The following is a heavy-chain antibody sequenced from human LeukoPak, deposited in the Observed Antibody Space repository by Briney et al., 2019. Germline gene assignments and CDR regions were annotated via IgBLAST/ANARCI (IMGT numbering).Heavy chain of an antibody. Sequence: GGSLRLSCAASGFTFSSYGMHWVRQAPGKGLEWVAFIRYDGSNKYYADSVKGRFTISRDNSKNTLYLQMNSLRAEDTAVYYCAKDKDTAPNYYYYMDVWGKGTTVTVSS. J-gene: IGHJ6*03. CDR3: AKDKDTAPNYYYYMDV. CDR1: GFTFSSYG. D-gene: IGHD5-18*01. CDR2: IRYDGSNK. V-gene: IGHV3-30*02.